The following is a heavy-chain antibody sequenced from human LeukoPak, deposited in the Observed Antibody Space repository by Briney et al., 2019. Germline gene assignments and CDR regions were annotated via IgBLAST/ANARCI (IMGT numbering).Heavy chain of an antibody. D-gene: IGHD6-6*01. CDR1: GFTFSSYA. V-gene: IGHV3-23*01. J-gene: IGHJ4*02. CDR2: ISGSGGST. CDR3: AKDERIKQLGYFDY. Sequence: GASLRLSCAASGFTFSSYAMSWVRQAPGKGLEWVSAISGSGGSTYYADSVKGRFTISRDNSKNTLYLQMNILRAEDTAVYYCAKDERIKQLGYFDYWGQGTLVTVSS.